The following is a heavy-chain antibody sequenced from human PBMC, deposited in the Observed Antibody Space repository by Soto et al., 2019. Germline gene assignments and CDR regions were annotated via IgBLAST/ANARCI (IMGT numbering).Heavy chain of an antibody. J-gene: IGHJ4*02. Sequence: GESLKISCKGSGYSFTSYWIGWVRQMPGKGLEWMGIIYPGDSDARYSPSFQGQVTISADKSISTAYPQWSSLKASDTAMYYCARNVGTDGYNFDYWGQGTLVTVSS. CDR2: IYPGDSDA. V-gene: IGHV5-51*01. CDR3: ARNVGTDGYNFDY. D-gene: IGHD5-12*01. CDR1: GYSFTSYW.